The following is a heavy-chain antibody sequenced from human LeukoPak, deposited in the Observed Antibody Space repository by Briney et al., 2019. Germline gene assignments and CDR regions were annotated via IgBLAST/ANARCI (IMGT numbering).Heavy chain of an antibody. D-gene: IGHD3-10*01. CDR1: GFTFSNYG. V-gene: IGHV3-33*01. CDR2: IWYDGGNK. J-gene: IGHJ4*02. CDR3: AGNYGPYYFDY. Sequence: GGSLRLSCAASGFTFSNYGMHWVRQAPGKGLEWVAVIWYDGGNKYYADSVKGRFTISRDNSKNTLYLQMNSLRAEDTAVYYCAGNYGPYYFDYWGQGTLVTVSS.